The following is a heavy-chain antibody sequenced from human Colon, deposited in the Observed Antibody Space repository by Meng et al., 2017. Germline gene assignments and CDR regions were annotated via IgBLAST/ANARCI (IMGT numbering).Heavy chain of an antibody. V-gene: IGHV3-21*01. CDR1: GFTFSSYS. CDR3: ARSPPRYYDYVWGSYRYYSPSDY. J-gene: IGHJ4*02. D-gene: IGHD3-16*02. CDR2: ISSSSSYI. Sequence: GESLKISCAASGFTFSSYSMNWVRQAPGKGLEWVASISSSSSYIYYADSVKGRFTISRDNAKNSLYLQMNSLRAEDTAVYYCARSPPRYYDYVWGSYRYYSPSDYWGQGTRVTVSS.